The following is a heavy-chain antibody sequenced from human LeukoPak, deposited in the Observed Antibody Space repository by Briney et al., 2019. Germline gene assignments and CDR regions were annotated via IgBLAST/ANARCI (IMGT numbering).Heavy chain of an antibody. CDR3: TTGWFDP. Sequence: GGSLRLSCAASGFTFTNAWMSWVRQAPGKGLEWVGRIKRKTEGGTTDYAAPVKGRFTISRDDSENTLYLQMNSLKIEDTAVYYRTTGWFDPWGQGTLVTVSS. J-gene: IGHJ5*02. V-gene: IGHV3-15*01. CDR1: GFTFTNAW. CDR2: IKRKTEGGTT.